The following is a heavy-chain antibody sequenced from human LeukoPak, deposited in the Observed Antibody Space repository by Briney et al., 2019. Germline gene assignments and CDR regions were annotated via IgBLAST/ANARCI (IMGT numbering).Heavy chain of an antibody. V-gene: IGHV3-11*01. Sequence: GGSLRLSCAASGFNFSDYYMSWIRQAPGKGLEWVSYIDGSGTTIYSADSLKGRFTISRDNAKNSLYLQMNSLRADDTAVYYCARRTGHSYFDYWGQGTLVTVSS. CDR3: ARRTGHSYFDY. CDR1: GFNFSDYY. CDR2: IDGSGTTI. D-gene: IGHD1-14*01. J-gene: IGHJ4*02.